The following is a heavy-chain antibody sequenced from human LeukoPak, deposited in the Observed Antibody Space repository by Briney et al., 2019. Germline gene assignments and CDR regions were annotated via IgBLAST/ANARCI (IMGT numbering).Heavy chain of an antibody. Sequence: SETLSLTCTVSGYSISIGYYWGWIRQPPGKGLEWIGSIYHSGSTYYNPSLKSRVTLSVDKSKNQFSLKLSSVTAADTAVYYCARAYHSSWYLNWFDPWGQGTLVTVSS. V-gene: IGHV4-38-2*02. CDR3: ARAYHSSWYLNWFDP. CDR1: GYSISIGYY. CDR2: IYHSGST. J-gene: IGHJ5*02. D-gene: IGHD6-13*01.